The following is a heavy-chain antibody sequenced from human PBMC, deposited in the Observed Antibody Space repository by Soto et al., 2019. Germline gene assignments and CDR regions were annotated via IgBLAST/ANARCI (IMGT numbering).Heavy chain of an antibody. CDR2: IISVLGLP. CDR1: VGTFSSYS. Sequence: QVQLVQSGAEVRKPGSSVKVSCKASVGTFSSYSISWVRQAPGQGLEWMGRIISVLGLPNYAQKFQGRVTITADKSTSTAYMELRSLRYGDTAVYYCARDRCSSTSCARGNWYFDLWGRGTLVTVSS. V-gene: IGHV1-69*08. J-gene: IGHJ2*01. D-gene: IGHD2-2*01. CDR3: ARDRCSSTSCARGNWYFDL.